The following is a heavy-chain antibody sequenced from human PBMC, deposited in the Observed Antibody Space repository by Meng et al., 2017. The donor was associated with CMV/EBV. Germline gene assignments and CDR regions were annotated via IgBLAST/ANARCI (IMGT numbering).Heavy chain of an antibody. V-gene: IGHV1-2*02. CDR3: ARAPGNYYDSSGYPLDY. D-gene: IGHD3-22*01. CDR2: INPNRGGT. Sequence: YTFTGYYMHRVRQAPGQVLEWMGWINPNRGGTNYAQKFQGRVTMTRDTSISTAYMELSRLRSDDTAVYYCARAPGNYYDSSGYPLDYWGQGTLVTVSS. CDR1: YTFTGYY. J-gene: IGHJ4*02.